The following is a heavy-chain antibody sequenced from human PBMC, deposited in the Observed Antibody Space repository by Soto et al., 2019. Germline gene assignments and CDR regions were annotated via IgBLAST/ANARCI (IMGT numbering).Heavy chain of an antibody. V-gene: IGHV1-69*01. Sequence: QVRLVQSGAEVKRPESSVKVSCKASGGTFSNYAITWVRQAPGQGLEWMGGIIPVFGAANYAQKFQGRVTFTADESTRTAFMELSSLRSEDTAVYYCARELQGLYYFDYWGQGTLVTVSS. CDR1: GGTFSNYA. CDR2: IIPVFGAA. CDR3: ARELQGLYYFDY. D-gene: IGHD4-4*01. J-gene: IGHJ4*02.